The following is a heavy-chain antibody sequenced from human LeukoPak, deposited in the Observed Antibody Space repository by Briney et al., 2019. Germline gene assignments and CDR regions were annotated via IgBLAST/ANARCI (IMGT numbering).Heavy chain of an antibody. CDR2: IYTSGST. V-gene: IGHV4-4*07. D-gene: IGHD3-22*01. Sequence: PSETLSLTCAVYGGSISSYYWSWIRQPAGKGLEWIGRIYTSGSTNYNPSLKSRVTMSVDTSKNQFSLKLSSVTAADTAVYYCARDDYYDSSGYYSDYYYGMDVWGQGTTVTVSS. J-gene: IGHJ6*02. CDR3: ARDDYYDSSGYYSDYYYGMDV. CDR1: GGSISSYY.